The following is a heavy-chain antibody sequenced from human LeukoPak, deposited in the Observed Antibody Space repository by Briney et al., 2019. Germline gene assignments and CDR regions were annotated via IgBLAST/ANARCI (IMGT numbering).Heavy chain of an antibody. V-gene: IGHV4-39*01. D-gene: IGHD1-7*01. CDR2: IYYSGST. CDR3: ARHQTGTTDY. CDR1: GGSISSSSYY. J-gene: IGHJ4*02. Sequence: SETLSLTCTVSGGSISSSSYYWGWIRQPPGKGLEWIGSIYYSGSTYYHPSLKSRVTISVDTSKNQFSLKLSSVTAADTAVYYCARHQTGTTDYWGQGTLVTVSS.